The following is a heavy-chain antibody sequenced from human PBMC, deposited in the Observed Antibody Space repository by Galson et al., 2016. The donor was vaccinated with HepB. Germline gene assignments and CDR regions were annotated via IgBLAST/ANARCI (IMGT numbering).Heavy chain of an antibody. Sequence: SLRLSCAASGFNFKNSGIHWVRQAPGKGLEWVTYISDDGSQKHYADSVKGRFIISRDNSKNTVFLQMSTLTSDDTAVYYCAKDGSPVGRPLDYWGQGALVTVSS. CDR2: ISDDGSQK. CDR3: AKDGSPVGRPLDY. CDR1: GFNFKNSG. D-gene: IGHD2-2*03. V-gene: IGHV3-30*18. J-gene: IGHJ4*02.